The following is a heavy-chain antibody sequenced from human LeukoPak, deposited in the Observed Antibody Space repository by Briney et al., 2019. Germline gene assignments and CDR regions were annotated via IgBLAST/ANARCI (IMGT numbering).Heavy chain of an antibody. CDR2: ISSSTI. D-gene: IGHD1/OR15-1a*01. Sequence: GGSLRLSCAASGFTFSSPEMNWVRQAPGKGLEWVSYISSSTIYYADSVKGRFTISRDNAKNSLYLQMNSLRVEDTAVYYCAREFQQGFDYWGQGTLVTVSS. V-gene: IGHV3-48*03. J-gene: IGHJ4*02. CDR1: GFTFSSPE. CDR3: AREFQQGFDY.